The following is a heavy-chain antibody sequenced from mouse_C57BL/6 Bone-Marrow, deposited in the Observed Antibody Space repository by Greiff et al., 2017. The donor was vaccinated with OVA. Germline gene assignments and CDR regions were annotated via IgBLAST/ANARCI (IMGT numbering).Heavy chain of an antibody. V-gene: IGHV1-54*01. CDR1: GYAFTNYL. CDR3: ARWGAY. J-gene: IGHJ3*01. Sequence: QVQLKESGAELVRPGTSVKVSCKASGYAFTNYLIEWVKQRPGQGLEWIGVINPGSGGTNYNEKFKGKATLTADKSSSTAYMQLSSLTSEDSAVYFCARWGAYWGQGTLVTVSA. CDR2: INPGSGGT.